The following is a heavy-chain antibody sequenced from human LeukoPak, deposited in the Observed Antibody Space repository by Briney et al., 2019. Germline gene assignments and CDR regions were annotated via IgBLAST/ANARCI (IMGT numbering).Heavy chain of an antibody. V-gene: IGHV3-30*18. J-gene: IGHJ4*02. D-gene: IGHD6-19*01. Sequence: GGSLRLSCAASGFTFSNYAMTWVRQAPGKGLEWVAVISYDVSNKYYADSVKGRFTISRDNSKNTVYLQMNSLRAEDTAVYYCAKGYSGGWYYLDYWGQGTLVTVSS. CDR1: GFTFSNYA. CDR3: AKGYSGGWYYLDY. CDR2: ISYDVSNK.